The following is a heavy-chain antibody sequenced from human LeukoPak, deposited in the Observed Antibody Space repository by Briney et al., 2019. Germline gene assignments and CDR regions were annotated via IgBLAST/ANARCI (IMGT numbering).Heavy chain of an antibody. Sequence: GASVKVSCKASAYTFTSYGISWVRQAPGQGLEWMGWVSPSHTTRVYAQEFQGRVTMTADTNTNTVSMELRSLRSDDTAVYFCARDYILPLETDNGDGFAIWGQGTVVTVSS. D-gene: IGHD3-3*02. V-gene: IGHV1-18*01. CDR2: VSPSHTTR. CDR3: ARDYILPLETDNGDGFAI. J-gene: IGHJ3*02. CDR1: AYTFTSYG.